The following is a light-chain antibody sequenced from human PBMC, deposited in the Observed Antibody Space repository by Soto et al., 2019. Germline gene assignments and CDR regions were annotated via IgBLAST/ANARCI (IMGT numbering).Light chain of an antibody. CDR2: AAS. CDR1: QRISKY. CDR3: QQVDSYTRT. V-gene: IGKV1-27*01. Sequence: DIQMTHSPSSQSASVGVRVTLSSSPTQRISKYLAWYQQRPGKVPRILIFAASTLQSGVPSRFSGSGSGTDFYLTISRLHPEDVATYECQQVDSYTRTFGQGTKVDIK. J-gene: IGKJ1*01.